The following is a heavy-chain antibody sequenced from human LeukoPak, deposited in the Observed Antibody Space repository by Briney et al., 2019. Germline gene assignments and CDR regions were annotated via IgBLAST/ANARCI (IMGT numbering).Heavy chain of an antibody. CDR2: INHSGST. Sequence: PSETLSLTCAVYGESFSGYYWSWIRQPPGKGLEWIGEINHSGSTNYNPSLKSRVTISVDTSKNQFSLKLSSVTAADTAVYYCARGEGIVVVPAYFDYWGQGTLVTVSS. J-gene: IGHJ4*02. D-gene: IGHD2-2*01. V-gene: IGHV4-34*01. CDR3: ARGEGIVVVPAYFDY. CDR1: GESFSGYY.